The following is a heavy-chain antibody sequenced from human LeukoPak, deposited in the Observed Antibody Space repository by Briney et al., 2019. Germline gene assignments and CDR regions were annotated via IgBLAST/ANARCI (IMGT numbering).Heavy chain of an antibody. D-gene: IGHD3-22*01. CDR1: GFTFSSYG. Sequence: GRSLRLSCAASGFTFSSYGMHWVRQAPGKGLEWVAVVWYDGSNQYYADSVKGRFIISRDNSKNMLYLQMNSLRAEDTAVYYCAKDDYDSSGYYSHFDYWGQGTLVTVSS. V-gene: IGHV3-33*06. CDR3: AKDDYDSSGYYSHFDY. CDR2: VWYDGSNQ. J-gene: IGHJ4*02.